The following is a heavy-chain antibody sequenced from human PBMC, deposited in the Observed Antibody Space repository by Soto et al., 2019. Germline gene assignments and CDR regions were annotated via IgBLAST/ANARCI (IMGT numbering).Heavy chain of an antibody. CDR3: ARGGYSDGFGAFDI. CDR2: IYYSGST. CDR1: GGSISSYY. D-gene: IGHD5-18*01. Sequence: SETLSLTCTVSGGSISSYYWSWIRQPPGKGLEWIGYIYYSGSTNYNPSLKSRVTISVDTSKNQFSLKLSSVTAADTAVYYCARGGYSDGFGAFDIWGQGTMVTVSS. V-gene: IGHV4-59*01. J-gene: IGHJ3*02.